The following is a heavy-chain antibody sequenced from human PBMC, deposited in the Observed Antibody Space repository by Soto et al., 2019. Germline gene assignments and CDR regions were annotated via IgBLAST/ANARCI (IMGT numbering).Heavy chain of an antibody. CDR3: ARAVTAGTIFDY. J-gene: IGHJ4*02. V-gene: IGHV1-69*06. D-gene: IGHD6-13*01. CDR2: IIPIFGTA. CDR1: GGTFSSYA. Sequence: SVRVSCKASGGTFSSYAISWVRQAPGQGLEWMGGIIPIFGTANYAQKFQGRVTITADKSTSTAYMELSSLRSEDTAVYYCARAVTAGTIFDYWGQGTLVTVSS.